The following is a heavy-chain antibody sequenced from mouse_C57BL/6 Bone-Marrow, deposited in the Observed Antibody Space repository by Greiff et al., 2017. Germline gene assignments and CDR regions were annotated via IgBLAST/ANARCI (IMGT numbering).Heavy chain of an antibody. D-gene: IGHD2-1*01. CDR1: GFTFSSYA. Sequence: EVMLVESGGGLVKPGGSLKLSCAASGFTFSSYAMSWVRQTPEKRLEWVATISDGGSYTYYPANVKGRITISRDNAKNNLYRQMSHLKSEETAMYYCAILLSPFAYWGQGTLVTVSA. J-gene: IGHJ3*01. V-gene: IGHV5-4*03. CDR2: ISDGGSYT. CDR3: AILLSPFAY.